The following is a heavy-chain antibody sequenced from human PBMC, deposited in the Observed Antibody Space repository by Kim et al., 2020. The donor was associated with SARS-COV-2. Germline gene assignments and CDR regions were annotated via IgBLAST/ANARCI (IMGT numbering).Heavy chain of an antibody. J-gene: IGHJ3*02. Sequence: SETLSLTCTVSGASISSDYCSWIRQPPGKGLEWMGYIYKSGTTNYNPSLKSRVIISSDTSKNQFSLNLRSVTAADTAVYYCARSYSGTYFAAFDIWGPGTMATVSS. CDR2: IYKSGTT. D-gene: IGHD1-26*01. CDR1: GASISSDY. V-gene: IGHV4-4*08. CDR3: ARSYSGTYFAAFDI.